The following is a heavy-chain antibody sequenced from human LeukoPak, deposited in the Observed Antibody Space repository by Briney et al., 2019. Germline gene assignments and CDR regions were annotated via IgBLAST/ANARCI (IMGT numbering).Heavy chain of an antibody. J-gene: IGHJ6*03. CDR2: IIPIFGTA. Sequence: SVKVSCKASGGTFSSYAISWVRQAPGQGLEWMGGIIPIFGTAYYAQKFQGRVTITTDESTSTAYMELSSLRSEDTAVYYCARGLELPPPDYYYYYYYMDVWGKGTTVTVSS. CDR1: GGTFSSYA. CDR3: ARGLELPPPDYYYYYYYMDV. V-gene: IGHV1-69*05. D-gene: IGHD1-7*01.